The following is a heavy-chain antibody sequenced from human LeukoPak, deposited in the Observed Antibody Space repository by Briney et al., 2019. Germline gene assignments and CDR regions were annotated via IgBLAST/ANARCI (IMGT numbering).Heavy chain of an antibody. CDR1: GYTFTGYY. J-gene: IGHJ4*02. CDR3: AREGIVATIAGTWARGGDYPY. CDR2: INPNSGGT. D-gene: IGHD5-12*01. Sequence: ASVKVSCKASGYTFTGYYMHWVRQAPGQGLEWMGWINPNSGGTNYAQKFQGRVTMTRDTSISTAYMELRSLRSDDTAVYYCAREGIVATIAGTWARGGDYPYWGQGTLVTVSS. V-gene: IGHV1-2*02.